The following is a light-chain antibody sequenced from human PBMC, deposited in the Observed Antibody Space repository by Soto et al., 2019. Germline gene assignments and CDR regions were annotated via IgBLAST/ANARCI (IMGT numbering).Light chain of an antibody. V-gene: IGKV1-39*01. CDR2: TAS. CDR3: QHSYSMPRK. Sequence: DIEMTQSPSSLSASVGDRVTITFRASQSISFYLNWYQQKQGKAPKLLIYTASNVQSGVPSRISGSGSATELTLTITSLQPEDFATYYCQHSYSMPRKFGKGTKVDI. J-gene: IGKJ1*01. CDR1: QSISFY.